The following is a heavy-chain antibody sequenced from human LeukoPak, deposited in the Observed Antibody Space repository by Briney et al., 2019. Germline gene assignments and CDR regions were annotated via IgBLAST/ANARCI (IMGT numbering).Heavy chain of an antibody. CDR3: AKRAAGTPLGTFDC. V-gene: IGHV3-23*01. J-gene: IGHJ4*02. CDR2: IDSGGGDT. Sequence: PGGSLRLSCAASGFTFSSHAMGWVRQAPGKGLECVSAIDSGGGDTYYADSVKGRFTISRDNSKNTLYLQMNGLRAEDTAVYYCAKRAAGTPLGTFDCWGQGTLVTVSS. CDR1: GFTFSSHA. D-gene: IGHD1/OR15-1a*01.